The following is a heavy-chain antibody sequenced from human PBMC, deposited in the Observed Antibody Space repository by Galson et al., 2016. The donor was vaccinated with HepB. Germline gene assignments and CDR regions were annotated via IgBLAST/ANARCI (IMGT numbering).Heavy chain of an antibody. Sequence: SLRLSCAASGFKFVDYTISWFRQAPGKGLEWVGLIRSTAYGGTQQYAASVKGRFTISRDDSKNIAYLQLNGLNIEDSGLYYCTRDLRTRTVWFGELFSGSFDPWGQGTLVTVSS. D-gene: IGHD3-10*01. CDR1: GFKFVDYT. J-gene: IGHJ5*02. CDR2: IRSTAYGGTQ. CDR3: TRDLRTRTVWFGELFSGSFDP. V-gene: IGHV3-49*03.